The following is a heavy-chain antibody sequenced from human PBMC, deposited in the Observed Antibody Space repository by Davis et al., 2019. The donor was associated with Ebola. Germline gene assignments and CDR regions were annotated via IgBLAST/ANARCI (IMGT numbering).Heavy chain of an antibody. CDR2: IYHSGST. J-gene: IGHJ4*02. V-gene: IGHV4-38-2*02. CDR1: GYSISSGYY. Sequence: PSETLSLTCTVSGYSISSGYYWGWIRQPPGKGLEWIGSIYHSGSTYYNPSLKSRVTISVDTSKNQFSLKLSSVTAADTAVYYCARLGRSGRGYWGQGTLVTVSS. CDR3: ARLGRSGRGY. D-gene: IGHD3-3*01.